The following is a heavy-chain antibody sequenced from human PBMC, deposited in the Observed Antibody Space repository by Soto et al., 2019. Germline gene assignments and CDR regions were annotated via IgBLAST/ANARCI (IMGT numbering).Heavy chain of an antibody. V-gene: IGHV3-7*01. Sequence: GGSLRLSCAASGFTFSSYWMSWVRQAPGKGLEWVANIKQDGSEKHYVDSVKGRFIISRDNARNSLYLQMSSLIAEDKAVYYCARDQKLVTRIGSYYYYMDVWGKGTTVTVSS. J-gene: IGHJ6*03. CDR3: ARDQKLVTRIGSYYYYMDV. D-gene: IGHD2-21*02. CDR1: GFTFSSYW. CDR2: IKQDGSEK.